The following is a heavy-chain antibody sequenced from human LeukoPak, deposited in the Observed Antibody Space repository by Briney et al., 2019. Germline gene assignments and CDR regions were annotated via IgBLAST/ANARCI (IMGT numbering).Heavy chain of an antibody. CDR2: IYARGST. CDR1: GGSINNYY. D-gene: IGHD2-15*01. J-gene: IGHJ3*02. V-gene: IGHV4-4*07. CDR3: ARGRYCSADICSGGDAFDI. Sequence: SETLSLTRTVSGGSINNYYWSWIRQPAGKGLEWIGRIYARGSTNYNPSLKSRVAMSVDTSKNQFSLKLSSVTAADTAVYYCARGRYCSADICSGGDAFDIWGQGTMVSVSS.